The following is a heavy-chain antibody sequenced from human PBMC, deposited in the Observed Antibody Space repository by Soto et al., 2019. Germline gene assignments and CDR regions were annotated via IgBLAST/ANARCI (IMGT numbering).Heavy chain of an antibody. CDR2: ISGSGGST. CDR1: GFTFSSYA. D-gene: IGHD4-17*01. Sequence: EVQLLESGGGLVQPGGSLRLSCAACGFTFSSYAMSWVRQAPGKGLEWVSAISGSGGSTYYADSVKGRFTISRGNSKNTLYLQMNSLRAEDTAVYYCAKDFYGDYVLAFDYWGQGTLVTVSS. CDR3: AKDFYGDYVLAFDY. V-gene: IGHV3-23*01. J-gene: IGHJ4*02.